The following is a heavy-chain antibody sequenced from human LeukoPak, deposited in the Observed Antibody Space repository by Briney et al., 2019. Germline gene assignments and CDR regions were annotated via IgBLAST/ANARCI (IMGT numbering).Heavy chain of an antibody. CDR2: FDPEDGET. D-gene: IGHD6-19*01. CDR3: ASGWYSDRLFDY. CDR1: GYTFTSYG. Sequence: ASVKVSCKASGYTFTSYGISWVRQAPGQGLEWMGGFDPEDGETIYAQKFQGRVTMTEDTSTDTAYMELSSLRSEDTAVYYCASGWYSDRLFDYWGQGTLVTVSS. V-gene: IGHV1-24*01. J-gene: IGHJ4*02.